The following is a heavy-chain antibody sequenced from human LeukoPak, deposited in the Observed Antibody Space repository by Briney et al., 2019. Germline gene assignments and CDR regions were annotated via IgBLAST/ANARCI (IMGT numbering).Heavy chain of an antibody. J-gene: IGHJ4*02. CDR3: AKVEHYYDSSGYLYYFDY. CDR1: GFTFSSYA. Sequence: GRSLRLSCAASGFTFSSYAMSWVRQAPGKGLEWVSAISGSGGSTHYADSVKGRFTISRDNSKNTLYLQMNSLRAEDTAVYYCAKVEHYYDSSGYLYYFDYWGQGTLVTVSS. D-gene: IGHD3-22*01. V-gene: IGHV3-23*01. CDR2: ISGSGGST.